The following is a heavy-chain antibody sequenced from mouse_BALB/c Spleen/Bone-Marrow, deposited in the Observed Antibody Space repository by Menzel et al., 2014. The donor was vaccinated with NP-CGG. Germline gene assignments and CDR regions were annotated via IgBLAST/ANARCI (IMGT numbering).Heavy chain of an antibody. Sequence: QVQLKESGPGLVAPSQSLSITCTVSGFSLTGYGVHWARQPPGKGLEWLGVIWAGGSTDYNSALMSRLSINKDNSKSQVFLKMNSLQTDDTAMYYCARERDLTLDYWGQGTTLTVSS. V-gene: IGHV2-9*02. CDR3: ARERDLTLDY. D-gene: IGHD4-1*01. J-gene: IGHJ2*01. CDR1: GFSLTGYG. CDR2: IWAGGST.